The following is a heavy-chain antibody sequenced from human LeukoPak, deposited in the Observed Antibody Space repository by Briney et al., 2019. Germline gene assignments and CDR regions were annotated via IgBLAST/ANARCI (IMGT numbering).Heavy chain of an antibody. CDR2: INRDGTEK. CDR3: VRHNAARAFDI. V-gene: IGHV3-7*02. J-gene: IGHJ3*02. CDR1: GFNFSDSR. D-gene: IGHD1-1*01. Sequence: GGSLRLSCATSGFNFSDSRMTWVRQAPGKGLQWVANINRDGTEKHFLDSVEGRFTISRDNAKNSLYLQMDSLRAEDTAVYYCVRHNAARAFDIWGQGTMVIVSS.